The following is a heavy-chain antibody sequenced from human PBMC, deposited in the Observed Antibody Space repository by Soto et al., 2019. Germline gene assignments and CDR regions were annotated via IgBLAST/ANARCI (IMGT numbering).Heavy chain of an antibody. V-gene: IGHV4-34*01. CDR1: GGSFSDYY. Sequence: PSQTLPLTCAVFGGSFSDYYWSLIRQPQGKGLEWIGEINHSGSTNYNPSLKSRVTISVDTSKNQFSLKLSSVTAADTAVYYCARVGRIWLQPNWFDPWGQGTLVTVS. J-gene: IGHJ5*02. CDR3: ARVGRIWLQPNWFDP. D-gene: IGHD5-12*01. CDR2: INHSGST.